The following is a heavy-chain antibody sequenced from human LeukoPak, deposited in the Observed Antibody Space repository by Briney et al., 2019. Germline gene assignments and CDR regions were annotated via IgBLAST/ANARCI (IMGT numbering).Heavy chain of an antibody. CDR2: ISGSGGST. J-gene: IGHJ4*02. CDR1: GFTFSNYA. CDR3: ARDFGYF. Sequence: GGSLRLSCAASGFTFSNYAMSWARQAPGKGLEWVSAISGSGGSTYYADSVKGRFTISRDNAKNSLYLQMNSLRAEDTAVYYCARDFGYFWGQGTLVTVSS. D-gene: IGHD3-10*01. V-gene: IGHV3-23*01.